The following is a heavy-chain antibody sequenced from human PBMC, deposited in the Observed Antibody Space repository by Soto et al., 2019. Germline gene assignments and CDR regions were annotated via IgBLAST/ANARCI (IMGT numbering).Heavy chain of an antibody. CDR1: GGSISSVGYS. CDR3: ARVPGP. Sequence: QLQLQESGSGLLKPSQTLSLTCAVSGGSISSVGYSWIWIRQPPGKGREWIGNIYHSGSTYSNPSLKSRVTISVDRSKNQFSLKLSSVTAADTAVYYCARVPGPWGQGTLVTVSS. J-gene: IGHJ5*02. CDR2: IYHSGST. V-gene: IGHV4-30-2*01.